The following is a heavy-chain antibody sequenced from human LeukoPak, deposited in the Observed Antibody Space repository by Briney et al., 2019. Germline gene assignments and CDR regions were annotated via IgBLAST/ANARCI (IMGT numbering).Heavy chain of an antibody. CDR1: GGPINSYY. Sequence: SETLSLTCTVSGGPINSYYWSWIRQPAGKGLEWIGRMYTSGSTKYNPSLMSRVTMSVDTSRNQFSLKLSSVTAADTAVYYCARGTGGDVYFDYWGQGTLVTVSS. V-gene: IGHV4-4*07. J-gene: IGHJ4*02. CDR2: MYTSGST. D-gene: IGHD2-8*02. CDR3: ARGTGGDVYFDY.